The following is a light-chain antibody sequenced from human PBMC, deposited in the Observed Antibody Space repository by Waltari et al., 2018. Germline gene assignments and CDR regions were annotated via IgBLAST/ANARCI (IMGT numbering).Light chain of an antibody. V-gene: IGLV3-1*01. Sequence: SFELIQPPSMAVSPGQTANITCSGDKLGDIYTYWYQQKPVQSPVAIMYQDTRRPSGIPERFSGSNSGNTSTLTISETQPVDEADYFCQTWDTITAIFGGGTRLTVL. J-gene: IGLJ2*01. CDR2: QDT. CDR1: KLGDIY. CDR3: QTWDTITAI.